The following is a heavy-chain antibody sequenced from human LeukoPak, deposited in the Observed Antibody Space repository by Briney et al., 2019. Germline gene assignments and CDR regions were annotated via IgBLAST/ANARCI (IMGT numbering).Heavy chain of an antibody. V-gene: IGHV3-23*01. Sequence: GGSLRLSCAASGFTFSSYAMSWVRQAPGKGLEWVSAISGSGDSTYYADSVKGRFTISRDNSKNTLYLQMNSLRAEDTAVYYCAKVYDRIVVVPAAKGPEDYWGQGTLVTVSS. CDR3: AKVYDRIVVVPAAKGPEDY. CDR1: GFTFSSYA. CDR2: ISGSGDST. D-gene: IGHD2-2*01. J-gene: IGHJ4*02.